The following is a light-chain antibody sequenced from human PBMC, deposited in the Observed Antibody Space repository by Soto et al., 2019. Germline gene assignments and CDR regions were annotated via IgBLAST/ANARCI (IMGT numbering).Light chain of an antibody. J-gene: IGKJ5*01. Sequence: VLTQAPDTLSVSPGERATLSCRASQAINNNVAWYQLKDGQVPRLLIYGASTRAAGVPPRFSGSGSGTDFTLTISSLEPEDFAVYYCQQRSNWPPITFGQGTRLEIK. CDR3: QQRSNWPPIT. CDR1: QAINNN. V-gene: IGKV3-11*01. CDR2: GAS.